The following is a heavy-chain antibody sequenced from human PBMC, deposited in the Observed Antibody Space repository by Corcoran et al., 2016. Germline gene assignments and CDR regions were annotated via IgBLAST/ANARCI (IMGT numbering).Heavy chain of an antibody. CDR2: ISYDGSNK. V-gene: IGHV3-30*18. Sequence: QVQLVESGGGVVQPGRSLRLSCAASGFTFSSYGMHWVRQAPGKGLEWVAVISYDGSNKYYADSVKGRFTISRDNSKNTLYLQMNSLRAEDTAVYYCAKDYDSSGYYYWGQGTLVTVSS. CDR3: AKDYDSSGYYY. J-gene: IGHJ4*02. D-gene: IGHD3-22*01. CDR1: GFTFSSYG.